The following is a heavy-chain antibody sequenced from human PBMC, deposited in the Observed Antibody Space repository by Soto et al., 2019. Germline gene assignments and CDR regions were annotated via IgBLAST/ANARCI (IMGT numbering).Heavy chain of an antibody. J-gene: IGHJ6*02. D-gene: IGHD3-16*01. CDR1: GFSVGDNY. CDR3: ARSSGRRHVFTFDYGLDV. Sequence: QVQLVESGGGLVEPGGSLRLSCAASGFSVGDNYMTWIRQAPGKGLEWLSYSSSSGGYTNYAASVKGRFTISRDNAKNSVYLQMDRLRAEDTAVHFCARSSGRRHVFTFDYGLDVWGQGTTVTVSS. V-gene: IGHV3-11*06. CDR2: SSSSGGYT.